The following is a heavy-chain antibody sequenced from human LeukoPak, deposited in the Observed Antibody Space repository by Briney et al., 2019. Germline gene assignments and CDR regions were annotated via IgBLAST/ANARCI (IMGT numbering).Heavy chain of an antibody. CDR1: GGTFSSYA. J-gene: IGHJ3*02. CDR3: ARDQSSSWLNDALDI. V-gene: IGHV1-69*13. D-gene: IGHD6-13*01. CDR2: IIPIFGTA. Sequence: EASVTVSCKDSGGTFSSYAISWVRQAPGQGLEWMGGIIPIFGTANYAQKFQGRVTITADESTSTAYMELSSLRSEDTAVYYCARDQSSSWLNDALDIWGQGTMVTVSS.